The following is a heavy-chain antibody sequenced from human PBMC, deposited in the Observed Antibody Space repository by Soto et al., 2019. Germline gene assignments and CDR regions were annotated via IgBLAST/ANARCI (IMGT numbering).Heavy chain of an antibody. Sequence: SETLSLTCTVSGGSISSGGYYWSWIRQHPGKGLEWIGYIYYSGSTYYNPSLKSRVTISVDTSKNQFSLKLSSVTAADTAVYYCARDQSGDYEAFDIWGQGTMVTVSS. D-gene: IGHD4-17*01. V-gene: IGHV4-31*03. J-gene: IGHJ3*02. CDR1: GGSISSGGYY. CDR3: ARDQSGDYEAFDI. CDR2: IYYSGST.